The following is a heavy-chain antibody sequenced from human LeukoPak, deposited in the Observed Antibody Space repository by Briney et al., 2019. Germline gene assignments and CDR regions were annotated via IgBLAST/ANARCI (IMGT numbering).Heavy chain of an antibody. CDR2: INHSGST. D-gene: IGHD6-13*01. CDR3: ASGGAAATVN. V-gene: IGHV4-34*01. J-gene: IGHJ4*02. CDR1: GGSFSGYY. Sequence: SETLSLTCAVYGGSFSGYYWSWIRQPPGKGLEWIGEINHSGSTNYNPSLKSRVTISVDTSKNQFSLKLSSVTAADTAVYYCASGGAAATVNWGQGTLVTVSS.